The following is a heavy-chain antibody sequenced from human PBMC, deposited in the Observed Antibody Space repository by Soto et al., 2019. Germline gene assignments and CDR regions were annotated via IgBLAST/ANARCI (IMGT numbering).Heavy chain of an antibody. CDR1: GDSVSSNSAA. V-gene: IGHV6-1*01. J-gene: IGHJ6*02. CDR2: TYYRSKWYN. Sequence: SQTLSLTCAISGDSVSSNSAAWNWIRQSPSRGLEWLGRTYYRSKWYNDYAVSVKSRITINPDTSKNQFSLQLNSVTPEDTAVYYYARAGCSSTSCYTYYYYGMDVWGQGTTVTVSS. CDR3: ARAGCSSTSCYTYYYYGMDV. D-gene: IGHD2-2*02.